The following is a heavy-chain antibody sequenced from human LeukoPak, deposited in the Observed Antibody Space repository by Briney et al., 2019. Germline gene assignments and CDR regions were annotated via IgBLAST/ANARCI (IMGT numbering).Heavy chain of an antibody. V-gene: IGHV3-15*01. CDR3: ATLTVRGVINI. CDR2: IQSKTDGGTT. CDR1: GFTFSNTW. Sequence: GSLRLSCAASGFTFSNTWMNWVRQAPGKGLEWVGRIQSKTDGGTTEYAAPVNGRFTISRDDSKTTLYLQMNSLKTEDTAVYYCATLTVRGVINIWGQGKLLSVCS. D-gene: IGHD3-10*01. J-gene: IGHJ4*02.